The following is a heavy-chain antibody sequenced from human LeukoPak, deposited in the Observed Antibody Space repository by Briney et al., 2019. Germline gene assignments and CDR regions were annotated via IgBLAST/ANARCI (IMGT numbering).Heavy chain of an antibody. CDR2: INHSGST. J-gene: IGHJ5*02. CDR3: ARGAWFGELRSWFDP. Sequence: SETLSLTCAVYGGSFSGYYWSWTRQPPGKGLEWIGEINHSGSTNYNPSLKSRVTISVDTSKNQFSLKLSSVTAADTAVYYCARGAWFGELRSWFDPWGQGTLVTVSS. V-gene: IGHV4-34*01. D-gene: IGHD3-10*01. CDR1: GGSFSGYY.